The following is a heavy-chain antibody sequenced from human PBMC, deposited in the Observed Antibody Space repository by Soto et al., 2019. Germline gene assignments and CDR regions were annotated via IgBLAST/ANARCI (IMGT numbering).Heavy chain of an antibody. CDR1: GFTFSSYG. CDR2: IWYDGSNK. D-gene: IGHD3-16*02. J-gene: IGHJ4*02. V-gene: IGHV3-33*01. Sequence: VQLVESGGGVVQPGRSLRLSCAASGFTFSSYGMHWVRQAPGKGLEWVAVIWYDGSNKYYADSVKGRFTISRDNSKNTLYLQMNSLRAEDTAVYYCARDAPHYDYIWGSYRSTHLFDYWGQGTLVTVSS. CDR3: ARDAPHYDYIWGSYRSTHLFDY.